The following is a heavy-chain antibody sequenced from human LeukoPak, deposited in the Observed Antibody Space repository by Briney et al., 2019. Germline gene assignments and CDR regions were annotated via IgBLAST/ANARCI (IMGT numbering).Heavy chain of an antibody. J-gene: IGHJ4*02. CDR1: SSGGYY. D-gene: IGHD2-2*01. CDR3: AKDMKGIVVVPAAIDY. V-gene: IGHV3-9*03. Sequence: SSGGYYWSWIRQHPGKGLEWVSGISWNSGSIGYADSVKGRFTISRDNAKNSLYLQMNSLRAEDMALYYCAKDMKGIVVVPAAIDYWGQGTLVTVSS. CDR2: ISWNSGSI.